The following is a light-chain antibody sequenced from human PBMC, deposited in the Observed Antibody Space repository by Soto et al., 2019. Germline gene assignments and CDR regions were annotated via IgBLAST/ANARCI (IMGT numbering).Light chain of an antibody. Sequence: EIVLTQSPGTLSLSPGERATLSCRASQSVTSSYLAWYQQKPGQAPRLLIYSASSRATGIPDRFSGSGSGTDFTLTISSLEPEHFAVYYSQQSGSSPPWTFGQGTKVEVK. CDR1: QSVTSSY. J-gene: IGKJ1*01. CDR3: QQSGSSPPWT. V-gene: IGKV3-20*01. CDR2: SAS.